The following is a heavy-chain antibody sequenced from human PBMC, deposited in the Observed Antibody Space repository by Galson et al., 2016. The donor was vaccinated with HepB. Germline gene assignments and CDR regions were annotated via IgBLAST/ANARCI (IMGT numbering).Heavy chain of an antibody. CDR3: ARDYYDFWSGYYTAPFEY. Sequence: SLRLSCAASGFTFSNYGMHWVRQAPGKGLEWVAVIWYDGSNKYYADSLKGRFTISRDNIKNTLYLQMNSLRAEDTAVYYCARDYYDFWSGYYTAPFEYWGQGTLVTVSS. V-gene: IGHV3-33*01. CDR2: IWYDGSNK. D-gene: IGHD3-3*01. J-gene: IGHJ4*02. CDR1: GFTFSNYG.